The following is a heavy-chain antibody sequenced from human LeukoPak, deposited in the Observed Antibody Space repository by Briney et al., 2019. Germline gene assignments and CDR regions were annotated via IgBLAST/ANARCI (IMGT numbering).Heavy chain of an antibody. V-gene: IGHV3-11*01. CDR1: GFTFSDYY. Sequence: GGSLRLSCAASGFTFSDYYMSWIRQAPGKGLEWVSYISSSGSTIYYADSVKGRFTISRDNAKNSLYLQMNSLRAEDTAAYYCARGWYDHYYDSSGYYSDYWGQGTLVTVSS. D-gene: IGHD3-22*01. CDR3: ARGWYDHYYDSSGYYSDY. CDR2: ISSSGSTI. J-gene: IGHJ4*02.